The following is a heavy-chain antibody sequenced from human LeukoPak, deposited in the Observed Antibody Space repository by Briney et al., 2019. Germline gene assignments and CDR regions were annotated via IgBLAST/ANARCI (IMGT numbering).Heavy chain of an antibody. CDR2: IKQDGSEK. J-gene: IGHJ4*02. CDR3: AKDVLWFGELLTNDDY. V-gene: IGHV3-7*01. CDR1: GFTFSSYW. D-gene: IGHD3-10*01. Sequence: GGSLRLSCAASGFTFSSYWMSWVRQAPGKGLEWVANIKQDGSEKYYVDSVKGRFTISRDNAKNSLYLQMNSLRAEDTAVYYCAKDVLWFGELLTNDDYWGQGTLVTVSS.